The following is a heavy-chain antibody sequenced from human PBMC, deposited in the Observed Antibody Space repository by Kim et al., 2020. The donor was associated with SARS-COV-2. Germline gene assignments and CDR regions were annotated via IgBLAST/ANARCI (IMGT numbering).Heavy chain of an antibody. CDR3: AKDRGIAVAATG. V-gene: IGHV3-23*01. Sequence: YYADSVKGRFTISRDNSKNTLYLQMNSLRAEDTAVYYCAKDRGIAVAATGWGQGTLVTVSS. D-gene: IGHD6-19*01. J-gene: IGHJ4*02.